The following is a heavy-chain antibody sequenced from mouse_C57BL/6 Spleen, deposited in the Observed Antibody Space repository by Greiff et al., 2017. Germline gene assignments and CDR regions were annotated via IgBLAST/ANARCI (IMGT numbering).Heavy chain of an antibody. Sequence: QVQLQQSGAELARPGASVKLSCKASGYTFTSYGISWVKQRTGQGLEWIGEIYPGSGITYYNEKFKGKATLTGDKSSCTAYVELRILTSEDSAVYVCARSDGYGAMDYWGQGTSVTVSS. V-gene: IGHV1-81*01. CDR1: GYTFTSYG. CDR2: IYPGSGIT. J-gene: IGHJ4*01. D-gene: IGHD2-2*01. CDR3: ARSDGYGAMDY.